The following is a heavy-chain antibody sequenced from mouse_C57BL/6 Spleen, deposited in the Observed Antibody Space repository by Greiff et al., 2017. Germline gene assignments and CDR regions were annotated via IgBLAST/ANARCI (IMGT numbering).Heavy chain of an antibody. CDR3: ARLGGAWFAY. V-gene: IGHV1-50*01. D-gene: IGHD3-3*01. Sequence: QVQLQQPGAELVKPGASVTLSCKASGYTFTSYWMQWVKQRPGQGLEWIGEIDPSDSYTNYNQKFKGKATLTVDTSSSTAYMRLSSLTSEDSAVYYCARLGGAWFAYWGQGTLVTVSA. CDR1: GYTFTSYW. J-gene: IGHJ3*01. CDR2: IDPSDSYT.